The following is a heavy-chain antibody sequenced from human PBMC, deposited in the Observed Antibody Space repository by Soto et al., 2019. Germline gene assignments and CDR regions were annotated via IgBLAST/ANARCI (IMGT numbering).Heavy chain of an antibody. CDR3: ARDRNYDFWSGYRPHYYYYGMDV. D-gene: IGHD3-3*01. Sequence: PGGSLRLSCAASGFTFSSYAMHWVRQAPGKGLEWVAVISYDGSNKYYADSVKGRFTISRDNSKNTLYLQMNSLRAEDTAVYYCARDRNYDFWSGYRPHYYYYGMDVWGQGTTVTVSS. J-gene: IGHJ6*02. V-gene: IGHV3-30-3*01. CDR2: ISYDGSNK. CDR1: GFTFSSYA.